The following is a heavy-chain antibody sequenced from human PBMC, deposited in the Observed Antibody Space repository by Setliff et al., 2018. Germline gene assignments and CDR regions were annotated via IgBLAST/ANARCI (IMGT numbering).Heavy chain of an antibody. Sequence: ASVQVSCKASGSTFTSYDINWVRQATGQGLEWMGWMNPNSGNTGYAQKFQGRVTITRNTSISTAYMELSSLRSEDTAVYYCARVKVIVGATPRTYYMDVWGKGTTVTVSS. CDR3: ARVKVIVGATPRTYYMDV. V-gene: IGHV1-8*03. CDR2: MNPNSGNT. CDR1: GSTFTSYD. D-gene: IGHD1-26*01. J-gene: IGHJ6*03.